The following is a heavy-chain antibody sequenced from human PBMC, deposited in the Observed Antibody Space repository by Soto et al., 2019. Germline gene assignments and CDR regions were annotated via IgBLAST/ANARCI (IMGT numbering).Heavy chain of an antibody. CDR2: INPSGCST. D-gene: IGHD3-22*01. CDR3: ARAVFGYYDSSGRGVNWFDP. Sequence: SXKVSFKASGYTXTSYYMDLVRQAPGQGLEWIGIINPSGCSTSYAKKFQVRVTMKRDTSTSTVYIELRSLRSEDKAVYHCARAVFGYYDSSGRGVNWFDPWGQGTLGTVSS. J-gene: IGHJ5*02. CDR1: GYTXTSYY. V-gene: IGHV1-46*01.